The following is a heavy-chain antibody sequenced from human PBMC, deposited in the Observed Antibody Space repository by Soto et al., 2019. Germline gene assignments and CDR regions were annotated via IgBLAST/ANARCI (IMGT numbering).Heavy chain of an antibody. V-gene: IGHV4-59*08. Sequence: PSETLSLTCTVSGGSISSDYWSWIRQPPGKGLEWIGYIYYSGSTNYNPSLKSRVTISVDTSKNQFSLKLSSVTAADTAVYYCARRHGHAFDIWGQGTMVTVSS. CDR1: GGSISSDY. CDR2: IYYSGST. CDR3: ARRHGHAFDI. J-gene: IGHJ3*02.